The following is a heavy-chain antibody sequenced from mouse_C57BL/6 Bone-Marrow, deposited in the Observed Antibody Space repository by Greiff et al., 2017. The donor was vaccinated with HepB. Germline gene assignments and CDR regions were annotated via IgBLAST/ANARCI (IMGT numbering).Heavy chain of an antibody. D-gene: IGHD1-1*01. CDR2: IDPNSGGT. V-gene: IGHV1-72*01. J-gene: IGHJ4*01. Sequence: QVQLQQPGAELVKPGASVKLSCKASGYTFTSYWMHWVKQRPGRGLEWIGRIDPNSGGTKYNEKFKSKAKLTVDKPSSTAYMQLSSLTAEDSAVYYCAREIVVYYGSSPLAMDYWGQGTSVTVSS. CDR1: GYTFTSYW. CDR3: AREIVVYYGSSPLAMDY.